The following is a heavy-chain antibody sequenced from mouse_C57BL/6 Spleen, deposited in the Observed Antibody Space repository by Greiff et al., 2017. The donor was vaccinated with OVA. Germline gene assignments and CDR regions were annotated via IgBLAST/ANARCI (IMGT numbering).Heavy chain of an antibody. D-gene: IGHD2-1*01. V-gene: IGHV1-62-2*01. J-gene: IGHJ3*01. Sequence: VQLQQSGAELVKPGASVKLSCKASGYTFTEYTIHWVKQRSGQGLEWIGWFYPGSGSIKYNEKFKGKATFTADTSSNTAYMQLSSLTTEDSAIYYCARYGNYVFAYWGQGTLVTVSA. CDR3: ARYGNYVFAY. CDR2: FYPGSGSI. CDR1: GYTFTEYT.